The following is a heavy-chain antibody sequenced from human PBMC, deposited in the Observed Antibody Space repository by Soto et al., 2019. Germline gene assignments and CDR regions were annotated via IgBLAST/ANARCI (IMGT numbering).Heavy chain of an antibody. CDR2: IYYTGTT. CDR3: ARDYYFDY. J-gene: IGHJ4*02. Sequence: QVQLQESGPGLVKPSQTLSLTCTVSGDSISTSGYYWTWIRQHPGKGLEWIGYIYYTGTTYYNPSXKSRVTLLLDTSKNQFSLKLTSVTAADTAVYYCARDYYFDYWGRGTLVTVSS. V-gene: IGHV4-31*03. CDR1: GDSISTSGYY.